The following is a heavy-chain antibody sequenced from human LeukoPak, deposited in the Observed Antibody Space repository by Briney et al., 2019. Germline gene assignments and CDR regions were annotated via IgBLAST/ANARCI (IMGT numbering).Heavy chain of an antibody. CDR2: IIPILGIA. Sequence: SVKVSCKASGGTFSSYAISWVRQAPGQGLEWMGRIIPILGIANYAQKFQGRVTITADKSTSTAYMELSSLRSEDRAVYYCARGLPAAPSGWFDPWGQGTLVTVSS. CDR3: ARGLPAAPSGWFDP. V-gene: IGHV1-69*04. CDR1: GGTFSSYA. J-gene: IGHJ5*02. D-gene: IGHD2-2*01.